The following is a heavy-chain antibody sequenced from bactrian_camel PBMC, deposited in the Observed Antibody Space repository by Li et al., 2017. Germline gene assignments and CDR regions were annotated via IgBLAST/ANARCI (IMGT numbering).Heavy chain of an antibody. CDR2: ILPAGGRS. V-gene: IGHV3S1*01. CDR3: ATGTRLSSYHY. D-gene: IGHD6*01. CDR1: RITYSTNC. Sequence: VQLVESGGGSVQAGGSLRLSCTISRITYSTNCLVWFRQAALGKERERVATILPAGGRSVSDFVKGRFTISQDSTRNTLYLQMNSLKPEDTALYYCATGTRLSSYHYWGQGTQVTVS. J-gene: IGHJ4*01.